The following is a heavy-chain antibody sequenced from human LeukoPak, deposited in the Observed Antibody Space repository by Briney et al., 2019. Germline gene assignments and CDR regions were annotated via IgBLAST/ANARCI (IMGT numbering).Heavy chain of an antibody. Sequence: GSLRLSCAASGFTFSSYAMHWVRQAPGKGLEWVAVISYDGSNKYYADSVKGRFTISRDNSKNTLYLQLNSLRAEDTAVYYCARWSQFGSSSVGAHHFDHWGQGTLVTFSS. V-gene: IGHV3-30-3*01. D-gene: IGHD6-6*01. J-gene: IGHJ4*02. CDR2: ISYDGSNK. CDR1: GFTFSSYA. CDR3: ARWSQFGSSSVGAHHFDH.